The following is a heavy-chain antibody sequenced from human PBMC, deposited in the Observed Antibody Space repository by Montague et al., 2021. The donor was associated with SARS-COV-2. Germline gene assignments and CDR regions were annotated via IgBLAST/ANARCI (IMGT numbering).Heavy chain of an antibody. CDR1: GFTFTSYW. Sequence: SLRLSCAASGFTFTSYWMSWVRQAPGKGLEWVANIKQDGSEKYYVDSAKGRFTIARDNAKNSLYLQMNSLRAEDTAVYYCARVPSSSWYFDSWGQGTLVTVSS. J-gene: IGHJ4*02. CDR3: ARVPSSSWYFDS. CDR2: IKQDGSEK. D-gene: IGHD6-13*01. V-gene: IGHV3-7*01.